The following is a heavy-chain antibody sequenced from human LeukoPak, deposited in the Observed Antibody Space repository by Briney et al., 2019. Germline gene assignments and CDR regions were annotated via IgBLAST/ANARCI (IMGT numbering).Heavy chain of an antibody. CDR1: GYTFTSYD. D-gene: IGHD3-22*01. V-gene: IGHV1-8*01. J-gene: IGHJ6*02. Sequence: ASVKVSCKASGYTFTSYDINWVRQATGQGLEWMGWMNPNSGNTGYAQKFQGRVTMTRNTSISTAYMELSSLRSEDTAVYYCARDTDSSGYSLGYYYYYGMDVWGQGTTVTVSS. CDR3: ARDTDSSGYSLGYYYYYGMDV. CDR2: MNPNSGNT.